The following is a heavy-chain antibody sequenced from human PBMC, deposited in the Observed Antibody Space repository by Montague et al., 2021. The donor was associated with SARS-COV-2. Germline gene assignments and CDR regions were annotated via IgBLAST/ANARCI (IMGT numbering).Heavy chain of an antibody. CDR2: IYYSGGI. D-gene: IGHD3-10*01. CDR1: RGSMSDHY. J-gene: IGHJ5*02. Sequence: SETLSLTCTVSRGSMSDHYWAWIRQPPGKGLEWLAYIYYSGGINSNASLKSRVSMSVDTSKNQFSLKLTSVTAADTAVYYCARAVSVRRAVNWFDPWGQGTLVTVSS. CDR3: ARAVSVRRAVNWFDP. V-gene: IGHV4-59*11.